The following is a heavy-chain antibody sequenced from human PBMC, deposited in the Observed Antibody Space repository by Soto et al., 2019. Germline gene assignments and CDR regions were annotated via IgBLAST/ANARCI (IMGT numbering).Heavy chain of an antibody. J-gene: IGHJ6*02. CDR2: INPNSGGT. CDR3: ARDQTRADDILTGWSYGMDV. D-gene: IGHD3-9*01. CDR1: GYTFTGHY. V-gene: IGHV1-2*04. Sequence: ASVKVSCKASGYTFTGHYMHWVRQAPGQGLEWMGWINPNSGGTNYAQKFQGWVTMTRDTSISTACMELSRLRSDDTAVYYCARDQTRADDILTGWSYGMDVWGQGTTVTVSS.